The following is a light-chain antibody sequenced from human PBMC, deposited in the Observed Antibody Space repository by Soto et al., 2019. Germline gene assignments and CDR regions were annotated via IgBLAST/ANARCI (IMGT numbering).Light chain of an antibody. CDR3: QQYNNWPTWT. V-gene: IGKV3-15*01. CDR1: QSVSSY. J-gene: IGKJ1*01. Sequence: EIVLTQSPATLSLSPGERATLSCRASQSVSSYLAWYQQKPGQAPRLLIYGASTRATGIPARFSGSGSETEFTLTISSLQAEDSAVYFCQQYNNWPTWTFGQGTKVDNK. CDR2: GAS.